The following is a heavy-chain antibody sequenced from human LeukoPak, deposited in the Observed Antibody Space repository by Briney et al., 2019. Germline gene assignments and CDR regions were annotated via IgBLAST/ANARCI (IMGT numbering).Heavy chain of an antibody. V-gene: IGHV5-51*01. CDR1: GYGFTSYW. CDR2: IYPGDSDT. Sequence: GESLKISCKGSGYGFTSYWIGWVRQMPGKGLEWMGIIYPGDSDTRYSPSFQGQVTISADKSISTAYLQWSSLKASDTAMYYCARLRSSSWSNHYFDYWGQGTLVTVSS. D-gene: IGHD6-13*01. CDR3: ARLRSSSWSNHYFDY. J-gene: IGHJ4*02.